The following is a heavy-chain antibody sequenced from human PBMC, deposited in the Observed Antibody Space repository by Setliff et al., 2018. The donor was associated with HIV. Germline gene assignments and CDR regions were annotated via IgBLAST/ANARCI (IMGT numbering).Heavy chain of an antibody. D-gene: IGHD5-12*01. CDR2: INHSGST. J-gene: IGHJ6*03. V-gene: IGHV4-34*01. CDR3: ARVNEVATIIYYYYSMDV. CDR1: GGSFSGYY. Sequence: SETLSLTCAVYGGSFSGYYWSWIRQHPGKGLEWIGEINHSGSTNYNTSLKSRVTISVDTSKNQFSLKLSSVTAADTAVYYCARVNEVATIIYYYYSMDVWGKGTTVTVSS.